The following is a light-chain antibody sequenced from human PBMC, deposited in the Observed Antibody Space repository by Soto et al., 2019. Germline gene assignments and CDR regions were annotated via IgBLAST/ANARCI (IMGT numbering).Light chain of an antibody. V-gene: IGKV1-5*03. CDR1: QSISSW. CDR3: QQYNSYSRT. CDR2: KAS. Sequence: DIQRTQSPSTLSASVGDRVTITCRASQSISSWVAWYQQKPGKAPKLLIYKASSLESGVPSRFSGSGSGTEFTLTISSLQPDDFATYYCQQYNSYSRTCGQGTKVEIK. J-gene: IGKJ1*01.